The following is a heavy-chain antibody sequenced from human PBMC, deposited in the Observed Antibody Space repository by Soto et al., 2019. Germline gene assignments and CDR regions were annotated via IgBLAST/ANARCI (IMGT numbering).Heavy chain of an antibody. CDR3: AKGSSSFSSSSGAAPGSFHY. J-gene: IGHJ4*02. CDR2: ISGSGGST. D-gene: IGHD6-6*01. Sequence: EVQLLESGGGLVQPGGSLRLSCAASGFTFSSYAMSWVRQAPGKGLEWVSGISGSGGSTYYADSVKGRFTISRDNSKNTLYVQMNSLRAEDTAVYYCAKGSSSFSSSSGAAPGSFHYGGQGTLVTVSS. V-gene: IGHV3-23*01. CDR1: GFTFSSYA.